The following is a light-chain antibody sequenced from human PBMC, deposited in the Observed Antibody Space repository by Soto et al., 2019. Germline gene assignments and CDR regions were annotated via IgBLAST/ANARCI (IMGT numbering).Light chain of an antibody. CDR2: EVS. CDR1: SSDVGGYNY. J-gene: IGLJ3*02. CDR3: SSYAGSNIGV. Sequence: QSALTQPPSASGCPGQSVTISCTGTSSDVGGYNYVFWYQQHPGKAPKLMIYEVSKRPSGVPDRFSGSKSGNTASLTVSGLQAEDEADYYCSSYAGSNIGVFGGGTKLTVL. V-gene: IGLV2-8*01.